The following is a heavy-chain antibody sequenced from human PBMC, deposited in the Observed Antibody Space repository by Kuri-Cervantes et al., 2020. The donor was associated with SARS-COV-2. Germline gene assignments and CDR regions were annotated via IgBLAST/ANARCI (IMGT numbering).Heavy chain of an antibody. V-gene: IGHV3-30*18. CDR2: ISYDGSNK. D-gene: IGHD3-22*01. CDR1: GFTFSSYG. J-gene: IGHJ4*02. Sequence: GGSLRLSCAASGFTFSSYGMHWVRQAPGKGLEWVAVISYDGSNKHYADSVKGRFTISRDNSKNTLYLQMNSLRAEDTAVYYCAKDSGYYDSSGYYRYWGQGTLVTVSS. CDR3: AKDSGYYDSSGYYRY.